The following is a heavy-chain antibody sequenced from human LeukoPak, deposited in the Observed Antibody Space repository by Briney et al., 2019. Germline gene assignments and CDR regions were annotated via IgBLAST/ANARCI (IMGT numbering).Heavy chain of an antibody. CDR1: GHTFTSYY. CDR3: QATARWYYYYGMDV. Sequence: ASVKVSCKASGHTFTSYYMHWVRQAPGQGLEWMGIINPSGGSTSYAQKFQGRVTMTRDTSTSTVYMELSSLRSEDTAVYYCQATARWYYYYGMDVWGQGTTVTVSS. V-gene: IGHV1-46*01. D-gene: IGHD6-6*01. J-gene: IGHJ6*02. CDR2: INPSGGST.